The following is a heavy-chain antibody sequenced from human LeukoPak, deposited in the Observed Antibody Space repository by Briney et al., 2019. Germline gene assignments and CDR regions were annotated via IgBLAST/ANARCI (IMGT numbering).Heavy chain of an antibody. Sequence: SGTLSLTCSVSGDSIISSHWWSWVRQPPGKGLEWVGEIYHTGSTNYNPSLKSRVTLSLDKSKNQFSLKLSSVTAADTAVYYCARLRNNMIGFGDDAFDIWGQGTMVTVSS. J-gene: IGHJ3*02. V-gene: IGHV4-4*02. CDR1: GDSIISSHW. CDR2: IYHTGST. CDR3: ARLRNNMIGFGDDAFDI. D-gene: IGHD3-22*01.